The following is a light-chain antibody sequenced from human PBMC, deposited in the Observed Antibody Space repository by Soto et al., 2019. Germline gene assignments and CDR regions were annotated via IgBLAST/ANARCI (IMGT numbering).Light chain of an antibody. CDR1: SSDVGSYSY. Sequence: QSALTQPRSVSGSPGQSVTISCTGTSSDVGSYSYVSWYQHHPGKAPKLIIYDVADRPSGVPDRFSGSKSGNTASLTISGLQTEDEADYYCGTWHSNSKTWVFGGGTKLTVL. CDR3: GTWHSNSKTWV. J-gene: IGLJ3*02. CDR2: DVA. V-gene: IGLV2-11*01.